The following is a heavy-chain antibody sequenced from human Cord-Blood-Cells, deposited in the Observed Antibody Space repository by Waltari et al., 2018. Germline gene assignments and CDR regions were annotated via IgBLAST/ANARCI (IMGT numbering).Heavy chain of an antibody. V-gene: IGHV4-39*01. D-gene: IGHD3-22*01. J-gene: IGHJ4*02. CDR1: GASISSSSYY. CDR2: IYYSGST. Sequence: QLQLQESGPGLVKPSETLSLTCTVSGASISSSSYYWGWIRQPLGKGLEWIGSIYYSGSTYYNPSLKSRVTISVDTSKNQFSLKLSSVTAADTAVYYCARSLLLHSSGYDFDYWGQGTLVTVSS. CDR3: ARSLLLHSSGYDFDY.